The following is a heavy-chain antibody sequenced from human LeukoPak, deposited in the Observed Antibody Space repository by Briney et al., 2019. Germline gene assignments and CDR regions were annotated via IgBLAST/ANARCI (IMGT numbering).Heavy chain of an antibody. V-gene: IGHV4-34*01. CDR3: ARDSGTTGEVKFDP. D-gene: IGHD3-10*01. CDR1: GGSFSRYW. CDR2: ISQSGTS. J-gene: IGHJ5*02. Sequence: SETLSLTCAVYGGSFSRYWWTWIRQPPAGGLEWIGEISQSGTSTYNPSLKSRVNISLDPSKSQFSLKLNSVTAADTAVYFCARDSGTTGEVKFDPWGQGTLVTVSS.